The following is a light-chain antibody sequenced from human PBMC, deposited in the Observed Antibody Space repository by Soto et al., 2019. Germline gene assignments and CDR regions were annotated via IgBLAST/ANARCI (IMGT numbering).Light chain of an antibody. CDR2: GAS. J-gene: IGKJ5*01. CDR1: QSVSSSY. CDR3: QQYGSSPLVT. V-gene: IGKV3-20*01. Sequence: EIVLTQSPGTLSLSPGERATLSCRASQSVSSSYLAWYQQKPGQAPRLLIYGASTRASGIPDRFSGSGSGTDFTLIITRLEPEDFAVYSCQQYGSSPLVTFGQGTRLEIK.